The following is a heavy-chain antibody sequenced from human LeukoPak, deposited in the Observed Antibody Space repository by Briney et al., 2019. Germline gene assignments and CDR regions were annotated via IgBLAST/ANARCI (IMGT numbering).Heavy chain of an antibody. CDR3: ARDAVGATHYYYYYMDV. Sequence: SVKVSCKASGGTFSSYAISWVRQAPGQGLEWMGGIIPIFGTANYAQKFQGRVTITADESTSTAYMELSSLRSEDTAVYYCARDAVGATHYYYYYMDVWGKGTTVTVSS. D-gene: IGHD1-26*01. CDR2: IIPIFGTA. J-gene: IGHJ6*03. CDR1: GGTFSSYA. V-gene: IGHV1-69*13.